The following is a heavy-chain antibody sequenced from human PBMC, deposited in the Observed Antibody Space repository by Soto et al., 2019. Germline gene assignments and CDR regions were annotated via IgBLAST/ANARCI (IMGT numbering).Heavy chain of an antibody. CDR2: LNQDGSEK. V-gene: IGHV3-7*01. J-gene: IGHJ4*02. CDR3: ARDAN. Sequence: EVQLVESGGGLVQPGGSLRLSCATSGFTFSTHWMSWVRQAPGKGLEWVANLNQDGSEKNYVEFVKGRFTISRDNAKNSLYLQMDSLRDEDTAIYYCARDANWGQGTRVTVSS. CDR1: GFTFSTHW.